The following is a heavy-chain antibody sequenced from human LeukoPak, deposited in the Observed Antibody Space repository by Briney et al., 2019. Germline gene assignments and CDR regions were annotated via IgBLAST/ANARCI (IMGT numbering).Heavy chain of an antibody. CDR2: ISWNSGSI. V-gene: IGHV3-9*03. CDR3: AKGYSSSWYGLPHPYYFDY. CDR1: GFTFDDYA. Sequence: PGGSLRLSCAAPGFTFDDYAMHWVRQAPGKGLEWVSGISWNSGSIGYADSVKSRFTISGDNAKNPLYLQMNSLRAEDMALYYCAKGYSSSWYGLPHPYYFDYWGQGTLVTVSS. J-gene: IGHJ4*02. D-gene: IGHD6-13*01.